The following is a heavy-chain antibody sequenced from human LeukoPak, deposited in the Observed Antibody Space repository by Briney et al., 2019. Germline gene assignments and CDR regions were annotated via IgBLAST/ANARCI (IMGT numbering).Heavy chain of an antibody. V-gene: IGHV1-18*04. CDR1: GYTFTGYY. CDR2: ISAYNGNT. Sequence: ASVKVSCKASGYTFTGYYMHWVRQAPGQGLEWMGWISAYNGNTNYAQKLQGRVTMTTDTSTSTAYMELRSLRSDDTAVYYCARVPAIVVVRTEVAFDIWGQGTMVTVSS. CDR3: ARVPAIVVVRTEVAFDI. D-gene: IGHD3-22*01. J-gene: IGHJ3*02.